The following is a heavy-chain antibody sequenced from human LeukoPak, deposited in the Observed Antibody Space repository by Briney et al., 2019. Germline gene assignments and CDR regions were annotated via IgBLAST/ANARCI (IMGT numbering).Heavy chain of an antibody. D-gene: IGHD1-26*01. CDR1: GGPISSSNW. Sequence: SGTLSLTCAVSGGPISSSNWWSWVRQPPGKGLEWIGEIYHSGSTNYNPSLKSRVTISVDTSKNQFSLKLSSATAADTAVYYCASHFSIVGATTLDYWGQGTLVTVSS. V-gene: IGHV4-4*02. J-gene: IGHJ4*02. CDR2: IYHSGST. CDR3: ASHFSIVGATTLDY.